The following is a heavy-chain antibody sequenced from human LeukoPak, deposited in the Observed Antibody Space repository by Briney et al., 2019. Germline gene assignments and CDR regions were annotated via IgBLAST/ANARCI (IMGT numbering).Heavy chain of an antibody. CDR2: IYPGDSAT. CDR1: GYSFTSYW. D-gene: IGHD2-2*01. Sequence: GESLKISCKGSGYSFTSYWIGWLRQMPGKGLEWMGIIYPGDSATRYSPSFQGQVTISADKSISTAYLQWSSLKASDTAMYYCARRYCSSTSCYGNAFDIWGQGTMVTVSS. CDR3: ARRYCSSTSCYGNAFDI. V-gene: IGHV5-51*01. J-gene: IGHJ3*02.